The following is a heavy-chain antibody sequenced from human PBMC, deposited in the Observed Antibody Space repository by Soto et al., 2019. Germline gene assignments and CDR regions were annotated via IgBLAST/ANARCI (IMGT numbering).Heavy chain of an antibody. D-gene: IGHD6-6*01. J-gene: IGHJ4*02. Sequence: EVHLVESGGGLVRPGGSLRLSCAASGFTFSSYAMNWVRQAPGKGLEWVSSISSSSNYKNYADSVKGRFTISRDNAKNSLYLQMNSLRAEETAVYYCARDPPSIAVRRDFDYWGQGTLVTVSS. V-gene: IGHV3-21*01. CDR2: ISSSSNYK. CDR3: ARDPPSIAVRRDFDY. CDR1: GFTFSSYA.